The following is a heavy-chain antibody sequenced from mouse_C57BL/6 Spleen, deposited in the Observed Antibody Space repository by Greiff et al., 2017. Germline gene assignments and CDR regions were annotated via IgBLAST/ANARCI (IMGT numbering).Heavy chain of an antibody. CDR1: GYTFTDYY. CDR3: ARRYYGSSSYYFDY. J-gene: IGHJ2*01. Sequence: EVQLQQSGPVLVKPGASVKMSCKASGYTFTDYYMNWVKQSHGKSLEWIGVINPYNGGTSSNQKFKGKATLTVDKSSSTAYMELNSLTSEDSAVYYCARRYYGSSSYYFDYWGQGTTLTVSS. D-gene: IGHD1-1*01. V-gene: IGHV1-19*01. CDR2: INPYNGGT.